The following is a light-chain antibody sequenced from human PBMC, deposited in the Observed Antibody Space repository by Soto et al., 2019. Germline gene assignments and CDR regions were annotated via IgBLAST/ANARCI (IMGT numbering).Light chain of an antibody. CDR3: SSYTTSSTVL. CDR1: SGDVGAYNY. V-gene: IGLV2-14*01. CDR2: EVS. J-gene: IGLJ2*01. Sequence: QSVLTQPASVSGSPGQSITISCTGTSGDVGAYNYVSWYQKHPDKAPKLVIFEVSNRPSGVSNRFSGSKSGKTASLNISGLQAEDEAVYFCSSYTTSSTVLFGGGTQLTVL.